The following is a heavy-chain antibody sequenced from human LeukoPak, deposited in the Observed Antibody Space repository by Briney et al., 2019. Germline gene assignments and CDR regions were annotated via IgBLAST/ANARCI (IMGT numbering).Heavy chain of an antibody. J-gene: IGHJ6*02. Sequence: SENLSLTCAVYGGSFSGYYWSWIRQPPGKGLEWIGEINHSGSTNYNPSLKSRVTISVDTSKNQFSLKLSSVTAADAAVYYCARGYDSSDYGMDVWGQGTTVTVSS. D-gene: IGHD3-22*01. CDR2: INHSGST. V-gene: IGHV4-34*01. CDR3: ARGYDSSDYGMDV. CDR1: GGSFSGYY.